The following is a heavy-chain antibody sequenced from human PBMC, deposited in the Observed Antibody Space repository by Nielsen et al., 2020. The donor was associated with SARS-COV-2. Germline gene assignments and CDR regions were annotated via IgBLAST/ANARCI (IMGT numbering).Heavy chain of an antibody. Sequence: GESLKISFKGSGYSFTSYWISWVRQMPGKGLEWMGRIDPSDSYTNYSPSFQGHVTISADKSISTAYLQWSSLRASDTAVYFCARHTWAYFMDVWGEGTPVAVSS. J-gene: IGHJ6*03. CDR2: IDPSDSYT. D-gene: IGHD7-27*01. CDR3: ARHTWAYFMDV. CDR1: GYSFTSYW. V-gene: IGHV5-10-1*01.